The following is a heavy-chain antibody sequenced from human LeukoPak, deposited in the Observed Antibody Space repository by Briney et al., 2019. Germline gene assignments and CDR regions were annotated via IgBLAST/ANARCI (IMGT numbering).Heavy chain of an antibody. Sequence: GGSLRLSCAASRFTFSSYGMNWVRQAPGKGLEWVSAISGSGGSTYYADSVKGRFTISRDNSKNTLYLQMNSLRAEDTAVYYCARGEYGSGSYHIDYWGQGTLVTVSS. CDR3: ARGEYGSGSYHIDY. D-gene: IGHD3-10*01. CDR2: ISGSGGST. J-gene: IGHJ4*02. V-gene: IGHV3-23*01. CDR1: RFTFSSYG.